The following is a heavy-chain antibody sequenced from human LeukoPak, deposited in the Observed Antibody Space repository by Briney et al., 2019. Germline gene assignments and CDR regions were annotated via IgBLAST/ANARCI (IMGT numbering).Heavy chain of an antibody. CDR2: IYYSGST. CDR1: GGSIGSYY. V-gene: IGHV4-59*01. CDR3: ARAMKQFRDDAFDI. Sequence: SETLSLTCTVSGGSIGSYYWSWIRQPPGKGLEWIGYIYYSGSTNYNPSLKSRVTISVDTSKNQFSLKLSSVTAADTAVYYCARAMKQFRDDAFDIWDQGTMVTVSS. D-gene: IGHD3-10*01. J-gene: IGHJ3*02.